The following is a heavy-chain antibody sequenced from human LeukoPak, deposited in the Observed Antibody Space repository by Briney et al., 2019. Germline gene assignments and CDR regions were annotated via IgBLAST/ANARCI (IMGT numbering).Heavy chain of an antibody. Sequence: PGGSLRLSCAASGFTFTSYWMHWVRRAPGKGLVWVSRINGDGSSTDYADSVKGRFTISRDNSKNTLYLQMNSLRAEDTAVYYCAKSLARIAAAGLDYWGQGTLVTVSS. V-gene: IGHV3-74*01. J-gene: IGHJ4*02. CDR1: GFTFTSYW. CDR3: AKSLARIAAAGLDY. D-gene: IGHD6-13*01. CDR2: INGDGSST.